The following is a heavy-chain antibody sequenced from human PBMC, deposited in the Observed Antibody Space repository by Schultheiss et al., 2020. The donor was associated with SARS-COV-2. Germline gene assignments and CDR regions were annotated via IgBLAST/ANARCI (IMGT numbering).Heavy chain of an antibody. CDR2: INSDGSST. D-gene: IGHD3-16*02. CDR1: GFTFSSYW. J-gene: IGHJ4*02. V-gene: IGHV3-74*01. Sequence: GGSLRLSCAASGFTFSSYWMHWVRQAPGKGLVWVSRINSDGSSTSYADSVKGRFTISRDNAKNSLYLQMNSLRAEDTAVYYCARVRMIRFRGVIVIPPGSPFDYWGQGTLVTVSS. CDR3: ARVRMIRFRGVIVIPPGSPFDY.